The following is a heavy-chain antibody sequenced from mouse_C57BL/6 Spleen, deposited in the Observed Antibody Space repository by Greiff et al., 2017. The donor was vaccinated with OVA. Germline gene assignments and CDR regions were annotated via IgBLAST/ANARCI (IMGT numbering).Heavy chain of an antibody. J-gene: IGHJ3*01. CDR2: INPNNGGT. CDR1: GYTFTDYN. Sequence: EVKLQESGPELVKPGASVKIPCKASGYTFTDYNMDWVKQSHGKSLEWIGDINPNNGGTIYNQKFKGKATLTVDKSSSTAYMELRSLTSEDTAVYYCASGDYGSSYPHFAYWGQGTLVTVSA. D-gene: IGHD1-1*01. CDR3: ASGDYGSSYPHFAY. V-gene: IGHV1-18*01.